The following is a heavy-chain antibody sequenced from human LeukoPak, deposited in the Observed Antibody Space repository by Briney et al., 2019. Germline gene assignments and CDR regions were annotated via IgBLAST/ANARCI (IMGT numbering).Heavy chain of an antibody. D-gene: IGHD3-3*01. CDR2: IYHSGST. CDR1: GYSISSGYY. J-gene: IGHJ4*02. CDR3: ARSTIFGVPDY. Sequence: NPSETLSLTCTVSGYSISSGYYWGWIRQPPGKGLEWIGSIYHSGSTYYNPSLKSRVTISVGTSKNQFSLKLSSVTAADTAAYYCARSTIFGVPDYWGQGTLVTVSS. V-gene: IGHV4-38-2*02.